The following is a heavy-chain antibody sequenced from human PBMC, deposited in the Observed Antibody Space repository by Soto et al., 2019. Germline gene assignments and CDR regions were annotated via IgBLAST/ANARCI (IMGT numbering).Heavy chain of an antibody. D-gene: IGHD3-22*01. V-gene: IGHV4-30-2*01. J-gene: IGHJ3*02. CDR2: IYQSGST. CDR1: GGSLSSSAYS. CDR3: ARELLFYDSDGFSWDDAFDI. Sequence: SETLSLTCAVSGGSLSSSAYSWSWIRQPPGKGLEWIGFIYQSGSTYYNPSLKSRVTMSLDRPKNQFSLKLSSVPAADTAVYYCARELLFYDSDGFSWDDAFDIWGQGTMVTVSS.